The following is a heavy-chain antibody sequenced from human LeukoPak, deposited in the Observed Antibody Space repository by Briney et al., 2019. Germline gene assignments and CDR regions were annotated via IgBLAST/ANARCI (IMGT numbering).Heavy chain of an antibody. CDR2: IIPIFGTA. V-gene: IGHV1-69*13. J-gene: IGHJ4*02. CDR1: GGTFSSYA. Sequence: ASVKVSCKASGGTFSSYAISWVRQAPGQGLEWMGGIIPIFGTANYAQKFQGRVTITADESTSTAYMELSSLRSEDTAVYYCARSEEYDILTGRYYFDYWGQGTLVTVSS. D-gene: IGHD3-9*01. CDR3: ARSEEYDILTGRYYFDY.